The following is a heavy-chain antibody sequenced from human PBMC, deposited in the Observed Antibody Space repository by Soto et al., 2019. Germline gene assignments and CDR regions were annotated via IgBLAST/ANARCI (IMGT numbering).Heavy chain of an antibody. Sequence: QVQLVESGGGVVQPGRSLRLSCAGSGFTFSNYGMHWVRQAPGKGLEWVAVIWYDGSNKYYADSVKGRFTISRDNSKNTLYLLMNRLRAEDTAVYYCARDIMTTVDYWGQGTLVTVSS. V-gene: IGHV3-33*01. CDR3: ARDIMTTVDY. J-gene: IGHJ4*02. D-gene: IGHD4-4*01. CDR2: IWYDGSNK. CDR1: GFTFSNYG.